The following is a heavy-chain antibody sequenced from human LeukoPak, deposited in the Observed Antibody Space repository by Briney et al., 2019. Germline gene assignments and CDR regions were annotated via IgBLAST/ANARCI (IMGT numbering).Heavy chain of an antibody. Sequence: GGSLRLSCAGSRSTFSSYAMSWVRQAPGKGLEWVSAISGSGGSTYYADSVKGRFTISRDNSKNTLYLQMNSLRAEDTAVYYCAKGATKYSYGGTNYWGQGTLVTVSS. J-gene: IGHJ4*02. V-gene: IGHV3-23*01. CDR2: ISGSGGST. CDR3: AKGATKYSYGGTNY. D-gene: IGHD5-18*01. CDR1: RSTFSSYA.